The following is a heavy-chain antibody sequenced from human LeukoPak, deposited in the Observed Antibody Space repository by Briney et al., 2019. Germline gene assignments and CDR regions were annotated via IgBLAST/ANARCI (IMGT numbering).Heavy chain of an antibody. CDR3: ASRRDGYKYYFDY. J-gene: IGHJ4*02. V-gene: IGHV4-59*11. D-gene: IGHD5-24*01. CDR2: IYYSGST. CDR1: GGSISSHY. Sequence: SETLSLTCTVSGGSISSHYWSWIRQPPGKGLEWIGYIYYSGSTNYNPSLKSRVTISVDTSKNQFSLKLSSVTAAGTAVYYCASRRDGYKYYFDYWGQGTLVTVSS.